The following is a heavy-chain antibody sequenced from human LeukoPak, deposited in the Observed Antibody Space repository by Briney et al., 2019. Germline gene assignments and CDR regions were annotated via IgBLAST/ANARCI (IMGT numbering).Heavy chain of an antibody. Sequence: GASVKVSCKASAYTFTGYYMNWVRQAPGQGLEWMGWINPNSGATNYAQNLQGRVTMTRDASISTAYMELSRLRSDDTAVYYCARDQDGMDVWGQGTTVTVSS. CDR1: AYTFTGYY. J-gene: IGHJ6*02. CDR3: ARDQDGMDV. V-gene: IGHV1-2*02. CDR2: INPNSGAT.